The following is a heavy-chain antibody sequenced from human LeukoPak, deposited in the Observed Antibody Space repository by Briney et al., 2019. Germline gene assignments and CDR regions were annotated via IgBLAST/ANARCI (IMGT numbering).Heavy chain of an antibody. J-gene: IGHJ6*03. CDR2: IIPILGIA. CDR1: GGTFSSYT. CDR3: ASVGCSSTSCHGEYYYYMDV. D-gene: IGHD2-2*01. Sequence: SVKVSCKASGGTFSSYTISWVRQAPGQGLEWMGRIIPILGIANYAQKFQGRVTITADKSTSTAYMELSSLRSEDTAVYYCASVGCSSTSCHGEYYYYMDVCAKGTTVTVSS. V-gene: IGHV1-69*02.